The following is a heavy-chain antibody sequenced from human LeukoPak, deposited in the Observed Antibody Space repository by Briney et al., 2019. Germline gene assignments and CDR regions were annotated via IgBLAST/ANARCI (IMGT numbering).Heavy chain of an antibody. J-gene: IGHJ4*02. CDR3: ARHSATAGTSFDY. Sequence: PSETLSLTCTVSGGSINNYYWSWIRQPPGKGLEWIGRIYTSGSTNYNPSLKSRVTISVDTSKNQFSLKLSSVTAADTAVYYCARHSATAGTSFDYWGQGTLVTVSS. V-gene: IGHV4-59*08. CDR1: GGSINNYY. D-gene: IGHD6-13*01. CDR2: IYTSGST.